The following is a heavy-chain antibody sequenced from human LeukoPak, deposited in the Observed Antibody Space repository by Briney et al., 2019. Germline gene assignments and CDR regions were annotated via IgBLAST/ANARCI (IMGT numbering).Heavy chain of an antibody. Sequence: SETLSLTCTVSGGSISGSSYYWGWIRQPPGKGLEWIGYINYSGSTNYNPSLKSRVTISVDTSKNQLSLKLSSVTAADTAVYYCARILVARFDYWGQGTLVTVSS. D-gene: IGHD3-22*01. CDR1: GGSISGSSYY. CDR2: INYSGST. V-gene: IGHV4-61*05. J-gene: IGHJ4*02. CDR3: ARILVARFDY.